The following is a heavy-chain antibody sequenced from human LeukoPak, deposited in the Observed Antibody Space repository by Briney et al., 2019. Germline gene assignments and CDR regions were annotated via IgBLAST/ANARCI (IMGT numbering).Heavy chain of an antibody. J-gene: IGHJ6*02. CDR2: ISSSGGST. D-gene: IGHD2-15*01. CDR1: GFTFSSYA. CDR3: AKWRVVAATIYYYYYYGMDV. Sequence: PGGSLRLSCAASGFTFSSYAMSWVRQAPGKGLEWVSAISSSGGSTYYADSVKGRFTISRDNSKNTLYLQMNSLRAEDTAVYYCAKWRVVAATIYYYYYYGMDVWGQGTTVTVSS. V-gene: IGHV3-23*01.